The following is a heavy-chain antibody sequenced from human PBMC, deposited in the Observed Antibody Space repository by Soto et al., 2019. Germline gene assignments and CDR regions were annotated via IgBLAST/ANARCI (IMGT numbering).Heavy chain of an antibody. CDR3: ASALLDFGDYYFHY. CDR1: GASISSYY. V-gene: IGHV4-4*07. CDR2: VFVSGST. J-gene: IGHJ4*02. D-gene: IGHD4-17*01. Sequence: SETLSLTCTVSGASISSYYWIWIRQPAGKGLEWIGRVFVSGSTNYNPSLESRVTMSVDTSKNQFSLRLSSVTAADTAVYYCASALLDFGDYYFHYWGQGALVTVSS.